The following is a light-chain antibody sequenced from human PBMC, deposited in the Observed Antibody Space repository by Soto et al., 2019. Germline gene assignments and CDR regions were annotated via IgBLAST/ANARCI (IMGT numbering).Light chain of an antibody. V-gene: IGLV2-14*01. CDR1: SSDVGGYNN. CDR2: EVN. CDR3: NSYTSSSTRV. J-gene: IGLJ2*01. Sequence: QSVLTQPASVSGSPGQSITISCTGTSSDVGGYNNVSWYQQHPGKAPKLMIYEVNNRPSGVSNRFSGSKSGNTASLTISGLQAEDEDDYYCNSYTSSSTRVFGGGTKVTVL.